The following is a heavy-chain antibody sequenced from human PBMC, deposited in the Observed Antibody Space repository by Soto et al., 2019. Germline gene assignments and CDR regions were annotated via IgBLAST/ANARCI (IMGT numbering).Heavy chain of an antibody. D-gene: IGHD3-16*02. CDR1: GCTFGNFG. J-gene: IGHJ4*02. V-gene: IGHV3-48*03. CDR3: VRDNYHIIVTPFDL. CDR2: ISFRGTNT. Sequence: GGPLRVCYAASGCTFGNFGMNWISQVPGKGLEWLSYISFRGTNTYYAGSLRGRFTIYRDKAKKSVFLQMDSLRGEDPAIYYCVRDNYHIIVTPFDLWGQGSLDTVSS.